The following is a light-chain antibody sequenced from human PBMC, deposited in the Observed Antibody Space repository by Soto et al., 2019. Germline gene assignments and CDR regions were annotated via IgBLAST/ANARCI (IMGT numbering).Light chain of an antibody. Sequence: EIVLTQSPGTLSLSPGERATLSCRSSHSVSSNYLAWYQQKPGHAPRLLIYDVSSRATVITDRFSGSGSGTDFTLTISRLEPVDFELYNCQQYGILPTFGQGTKVEIK. CDR1: HSVSSNY. V-gene: IGKV3-20*01. CDR2: DVS. CDR3: QQYGILPT. J-gene: IGKJ1*01.